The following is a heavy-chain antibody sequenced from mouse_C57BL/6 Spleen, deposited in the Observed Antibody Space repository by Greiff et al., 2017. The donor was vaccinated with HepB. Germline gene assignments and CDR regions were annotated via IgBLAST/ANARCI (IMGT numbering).Heavy chain of an antibody. CDR3: AREGKLGPETAMDY. CDR1: GYTFTSYW. J-gene: IGHJ4*01. Sequence: QVQLQQPGAELVKPGASVKLSCKASGYTFTSYWMHWVKQRPGQGLEWIGMIHPNSGSTNYNEKFKSKATLTVDKSSSTAYMQLSSLTSEDSAVYYCAREGKLGPETAMDYWGQGTSVTVSS. CDR2: IHPNSGST. V-gene: IGHV1-64*01. D-gene: IGHD4-1*01.